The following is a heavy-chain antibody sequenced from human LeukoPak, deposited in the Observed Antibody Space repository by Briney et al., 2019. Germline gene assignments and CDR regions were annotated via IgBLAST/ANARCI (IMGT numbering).Heavy chain of an antibody. CDR3: ASLYGDHVGSDY. CDR2: INPNSGGT. J-gene: IGHJ4*02. V-gene: IGHV1-2*02. D-gene: IGHD4/OR15-4a*01. CDR1: GYTFTAYY. Sequence: ASVKVSCKASGYTFTAYYMHWVRQAPGQGLEWMGWINPNSGGTNYAQRFQGRVTMTRDTSISTAYMELSRLRSDDTAVYYCASLYGDHVGSDYWGQGTLVTVSS.